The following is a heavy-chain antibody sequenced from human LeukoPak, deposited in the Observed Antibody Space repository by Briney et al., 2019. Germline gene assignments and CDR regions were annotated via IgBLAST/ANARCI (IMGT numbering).Heavy chain of an antibody. D-gene: IGHD2-2*01. CDR1: GFTFSSYS. CDR3: AVGWDIVLVPAAIPDY. CDR2: ISGSSSYI. V-gene: IGHV3-21*01. J-gene: IGHJ4*02. Sequence: GGSLRLSCAASGFTFSSYSMNWVRQAPGKGLEWVSSISGSSSYIYYADSVKGRFTISRDNAKNSLYLQMNSLRATDTAVYYCAVGWDIVLVPAAIPDYWGQGTLVTVSS.